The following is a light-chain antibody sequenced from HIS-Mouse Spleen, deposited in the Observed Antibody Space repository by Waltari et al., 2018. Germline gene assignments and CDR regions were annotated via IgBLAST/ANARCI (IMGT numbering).Light chain of an antibody. CDR1: SGSIASNY. Sequence: NFMLTQPHSVSESPGKTVTISCTGSSGSIASNYVQVYQQRPGSAPTTVIYEDNQRPSGVPDRFSGSIDSSSNSASLTISGLKTEDEADYYCQSYDSSNVVFGGGTKLTVL. J-gene: IGLJ2*01. CDR2: EDN. V-gene: IGLV6-57*02. CDR3: QSYDSSNVV.